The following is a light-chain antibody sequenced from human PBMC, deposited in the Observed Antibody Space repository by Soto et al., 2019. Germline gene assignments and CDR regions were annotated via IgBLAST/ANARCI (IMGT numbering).Light chain of an antibody. Sequence: IQMTQSPSSLSASVGDRVTITCRASQGISNELGWYQQRPGKAPKVLIYGASNLQSGVPSRFSGSASGTDSTLTISSLQPEDFATYYCLQDYTYPWTFGQGTKV. CDR3: LQDYTYPWT. CDR2: GAS. CDR1: QGISNE. J-gene: IGKJ1*01. V-gene: IGKV1-6*01.